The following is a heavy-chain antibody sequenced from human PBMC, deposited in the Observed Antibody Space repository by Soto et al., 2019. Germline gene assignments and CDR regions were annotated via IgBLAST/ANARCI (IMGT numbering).Heavy chain of an antibody. D-gene: IGHD3-22*01. CDR1: GGSFSGHS. Sequence: QVQLQQWGAGLLKPSETLSLTCAVYGGSFSGHSWTWIRQSPGKGLEWTGDINHSGRVNYSPSLKSRGTISMAASKNKCSLTLSAVTAAATAMYYCSTRAYDTNGYYRFDHWGQGTLVTVSS. V-gene: IGHV4-34*01. CDR3: STRAYDTNGYYRFDH. CDR2: INHSGRV. J-gene: IGHJ5*01.